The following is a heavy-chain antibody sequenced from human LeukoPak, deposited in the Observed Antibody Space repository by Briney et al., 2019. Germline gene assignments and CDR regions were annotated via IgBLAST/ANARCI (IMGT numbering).Heavy chain of an antibody. V-gene: IGHV3-30*02. CDR2: IRYDGSNK. D-gene: IGHD1-26*01. CDR3: ARDGGSGSPYFDY. Sequence: GRSLRLSCAASGFTFSSYGMHWVRQAPGKGLEWVAFIRYDGSNKYYADSVKGRFTISRDNSKNTLYLQMNSLRAEDTAVYYCARDGGSGSPYFDYWGQGTLVTVSS. J-gene: IGHJ4*02. CDR1: GFTFSSYG.